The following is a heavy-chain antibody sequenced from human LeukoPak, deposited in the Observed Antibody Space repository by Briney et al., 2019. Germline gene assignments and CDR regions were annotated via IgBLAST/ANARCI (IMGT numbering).Heavy chain of an antibody. Sequence: SETLSLTCTVSGYSISSGYYWGWIRQHPGKGLEWIGSIYHSGSTYYNPSLKSRVTISVDTSKNQFSLKLSSVTAADTAVYYCASTIFGVAFDYWGQGTLVTVSS. CDR2: IYHSGST. CDR1: GYSISSGYY. V-gene: IGHV4-38-2*02. J-gene: IGHJ4*02. CDR3: ASTIFGVAFDY. D-gene: IGHD3-3*01.